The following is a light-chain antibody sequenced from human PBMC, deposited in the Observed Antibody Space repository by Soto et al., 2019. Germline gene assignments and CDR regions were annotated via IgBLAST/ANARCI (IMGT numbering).Light chain of an antibody. CDR1: SSDIGGYNY. CDR2: EVS. J-gene: IGLJ2*01. V-gene: IGLV2-14*03. Sequence: QSALTQPASVSGSPGQSITISCTGTSSDIGGYNYVSWYQQHPGKAPKLLIFEVSNRPSAISDRFSGSKFDNTASLTIAGLQAEDEADYYCSSYTSDSTPVLFGGGTKLTVL. CDR3: SSYTSDSTPVL.